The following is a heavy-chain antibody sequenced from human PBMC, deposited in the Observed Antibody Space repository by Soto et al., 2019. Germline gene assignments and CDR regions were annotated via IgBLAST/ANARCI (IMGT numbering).Heavy chain of an antibody. CDR3: AKDASGPFDY. D-gene: IGHD3-3*01. CDR2: SHSDGST. Sequence: GGSLRLSCSVAGFTVSDSMSWVRQAPGEGLESVSFSHSDGSTHYTDSVRGRFTISRDNSKNTLYLQMDRLRVDDTAVYFCAKDASGPFDYWGQGTLVTVSS. V-gene: IGHV3-53*01. J-gene: IGHJ4*02. CDR1: GFTVSDS.